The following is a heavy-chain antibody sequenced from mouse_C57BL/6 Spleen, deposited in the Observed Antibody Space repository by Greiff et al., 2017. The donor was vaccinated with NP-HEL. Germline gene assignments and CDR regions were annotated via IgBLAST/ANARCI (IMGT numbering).Heavy chain of an antibody. Sequence: EVNVVESVAELVRPGASVKLSCTASGFNIKNTYMHWVKQRPEQGLEWIGRIDPANGNTKYAPKFQGKATITADTSSNTAYLQLSSLTSEDTAIYYCARRSYGSSYDAMDYWGQGTSVTVSS. CDR3: ARRSYGSSYDAMDY. CDR2: IDPANGNT. CDR1: GFNIKNTY. V-gene: IGHV14-3*01. D-gene: IGHD1-1*01. J-gene: IGHJ4*01.